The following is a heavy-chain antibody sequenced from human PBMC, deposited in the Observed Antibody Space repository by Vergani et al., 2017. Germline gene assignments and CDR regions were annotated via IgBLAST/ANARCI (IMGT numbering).Heavy chain of an antibody. CDR3: TRDCSGGSCYYYYYGMDV. J-gene: IGHJ6*02. V-gene: IGHV3-49*04. Sequence: EVQLLESGGGLVQPGGSLRLSCEASGFSFPGYAMSWVRQAPGKGLEWVGFIRSKAYGGTTEYAASVKGRFTISRDDSKSIAYLQMNSLKTEDTAVYYCTRDCSGGSCYYYYYGMDVWGQGTTVTVSS. D-gene: IGHD2-15*01. CDR2: IRSKAYGGTT. CDR1: GFSFPGYA.